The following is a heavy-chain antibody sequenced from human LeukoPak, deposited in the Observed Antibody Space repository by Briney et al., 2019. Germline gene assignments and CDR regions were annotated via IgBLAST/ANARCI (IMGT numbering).Heavy chain of an antibody. V-gene: IGHV3-7*01. J-gene: IGHJ4*02. CDR2: IKQDGSEK. Sequence: PGGSLRLSCSASGFTFSRYAMHWVRQAPGKGLEGGANIKQDGSEKYYVDSVKGRFTISRDNAKNSLYLQMNSLRAEDTAVYYCASRTGSIAVAGDFDYWGQGTLVTVSS. D-gene: IGHD6-19*01. CDR3: ASRTGSIAVAGDFDY. CDR1: GFTFSRYA.